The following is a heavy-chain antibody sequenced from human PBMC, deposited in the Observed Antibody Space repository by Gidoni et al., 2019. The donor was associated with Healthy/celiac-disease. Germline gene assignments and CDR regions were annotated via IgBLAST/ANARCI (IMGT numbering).Heavy chain of an antibody. D-gene: IGHD5-18*01. CDR2: ISYDGSNK. J-gene: IGHJ6*02. Sequence: QVQLVESGGGVFHPGRSLRPSCARSGFTISSFSTHWVRQAPGKGLEWVAVISYDGSNKYYADSVKGRFTISRDNSKNTLYLQMNSLRAEDTAVYYCAKDLGYSYGSYYYGMDVWGQGTTVTVSS. V-gene: IGHV3-30*18. CDR3: AKDLGYSYGSYYYGMDV. CDR1: GFTISSFS.